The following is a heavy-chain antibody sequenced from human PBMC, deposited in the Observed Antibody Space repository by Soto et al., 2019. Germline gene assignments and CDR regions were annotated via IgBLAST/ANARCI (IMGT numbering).Heavy chain of an antibody. CDR3: ARVRRNDASDYYGMDV. CDR1: GFSFSTST. V-gene: IGHV3-48*02. CDR2: ISSGSTTI. J-gene: IGHJ6*02. D-gene: IGHD1-1*01. Sequence: LRLSCAASGFSFSTSTMNWVRQAPGKGLEWASYISSGSTTIYYADSVKGRFTISRDNGKNSLYLQMNSLRDEDTAVYYCARVRRNDASDYYGMDVWGQGTTVTVSS.